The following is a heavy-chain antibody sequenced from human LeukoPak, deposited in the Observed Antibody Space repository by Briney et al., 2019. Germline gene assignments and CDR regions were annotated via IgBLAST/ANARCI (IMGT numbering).Heavy chain of an antibody. D-gene: IGHD3-22*01. Sequence: GGSLRLSCAASGFTLSSYPMSWVRQAPGKGLEWVSTISGSGAGTYYADSVKGRFTVSRDSSKNTLHLQMNSLRAEDTAVYYCARRDSSWATYWGQGTLVTVSS. V-gene: IGHV3-23*01. CDR2: ISGSGAGT. CDR1: GFTLSSYP. CDR3: ARRDSSWATY. J-gene: IGHJ4*02.